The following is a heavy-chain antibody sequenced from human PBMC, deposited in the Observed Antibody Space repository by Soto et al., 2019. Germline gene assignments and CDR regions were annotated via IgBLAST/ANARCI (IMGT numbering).Heavy chain of an antibody. V-gene: IGHV1-46*01. J-gene: IGHJ4*02. CDR2: INPSGGST. CDR1: GYTFTSYY. D-gene: IGHD1-20*01. Sequence: ASVKVSCKASGYTFTSYYMHWVRQAPGQGLEWMGIINPSGGSTSYAQKFQGRVTMTRDTSTSTVYTELSSLRSEDTAVSYCARGITLPTPLDYWGQGTLVTVSS. CDR3: ARGITLPTPLDY.